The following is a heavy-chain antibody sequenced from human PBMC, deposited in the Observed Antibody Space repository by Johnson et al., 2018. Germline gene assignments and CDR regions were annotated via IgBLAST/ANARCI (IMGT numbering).Heavy chain of an antibody. CDR1: RLTFSSYA. V-gene: IGHV3-23*01. CDR2: ISGNGGST. Sequence: EVQLWEAGGGLAQHRGSPRLCCAASRLTFSSYAMSRVRQAPGKGLAWGSIISGNGGSTYYADSVKGRCTISRDNSKTTLSLHQNRLRAEDSPLYYDAKLLRAMYFDYWGQGSLVTVS. CDR3: AKLLRAMYFDY. D-gene: IGHD3-22*01. J-gene: IGHJ4*02.